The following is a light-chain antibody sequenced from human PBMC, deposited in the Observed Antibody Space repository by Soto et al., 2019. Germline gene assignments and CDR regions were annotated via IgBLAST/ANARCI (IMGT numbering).Light chain of an antibody. CDR2: GAS. CDR1: QSVSSSY. V-gene: IGKV3-20*01. J-gene: IGKJ5*01. CDR3: QHFRA. Sequence: EIVLTQSPGTLSLSPGERVSLSCRASQSVSSSYLAWYQQKPGQAPRLLIYGASSRATGIPDRFSGSGSGTDFTLTISRLEPEDFVLYYCQHFRAFGQGTRLEIK.